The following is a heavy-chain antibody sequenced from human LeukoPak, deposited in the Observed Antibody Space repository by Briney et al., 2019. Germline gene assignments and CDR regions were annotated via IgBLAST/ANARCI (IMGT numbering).Heavy chain of an antibody. J-gene: IGHJ4*02. CDR1: GFTFSSYW. V-gene: IGHV3-7*01. CDR2: IKQDGSEK. CDR3: ARLGRYNPAPSDY. D-gene: IGHD1-26*01. Sequence: GGSLRPSCAASGFTFSSYWMSWVRQAPGKGLEWVANIKQDGSEKYYVDSVKGRFTISRDNAKNSLYLQMNSLRAEDTAVYYCARLGRYNPAPSDYWGQGTLVTVSS.